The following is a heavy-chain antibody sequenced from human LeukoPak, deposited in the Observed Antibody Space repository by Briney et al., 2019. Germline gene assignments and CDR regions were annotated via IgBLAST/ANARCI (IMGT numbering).Heavy chain of an antibody. J-gene: IGHJ3*01. CDR1: GGSISNYY. CDR3: ARGPGSATAESFDV. Sequence: PSETLSLTCTASGGSISNYYWTWIRQPAGTGLEWIGRIFATGITDYNPSLKSRVTMSVDTSKNQFSLKMTSVTAADTAVYYCARGPGSATAESFDVWGQGTMVTISS. D-gene: IGHD1-14*01. CDR2: IFATGIT. V-gene: IGHV4-4*07.